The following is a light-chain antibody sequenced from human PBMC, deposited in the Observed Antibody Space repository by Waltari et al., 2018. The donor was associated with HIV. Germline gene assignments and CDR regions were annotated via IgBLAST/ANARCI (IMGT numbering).Light chain of an antibody. CDR3: SSYTSSSTLV. V-gene: IGLV2-14*01. CDR1: SSDVGDYNY. CDR2: EVI. J-gene: IGLJ3*02. Sequence: QSALTQPASVSGSPGQSITISCTGTSSDVGDYNYVSWYHQHPGKAPKLMIYEVINRPSGVSNRFSGPKSGNTASLTISGLQADDEADYYCSSYTSSSTLVFGGGTKLTVL.